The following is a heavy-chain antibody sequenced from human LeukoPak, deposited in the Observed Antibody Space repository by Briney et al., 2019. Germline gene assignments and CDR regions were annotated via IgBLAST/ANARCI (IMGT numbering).Heavy chain of an antibody. J-gene: IGHJ4*02. V-gene: IGHV3-30*02. CDR1: GFTFSSYG. CDR2: IRYDGSNK. Sequence: PGGSLRLSCAASGFTFSSYGMHWVRQAPGKGLEWVAFIRYDGSNKYYADSVKGRFTISEDNSRDTLYLQMISLRAEDTAVYYCAKSAVGATLGDYWGQGTPVTVSS. CDR3: AKSAVGATLGDY. D-gene: IGHD1-26*01.